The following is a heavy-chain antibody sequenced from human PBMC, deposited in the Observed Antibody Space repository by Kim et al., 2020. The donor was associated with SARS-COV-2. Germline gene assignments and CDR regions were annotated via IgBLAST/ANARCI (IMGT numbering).Heavy chain of an antibody. Sequence: STNYNPSLKSRVTISVDTYKNQFALKLSSVTAADTAVYYCARENMGYFDYWGQGTLVTVSS. V-gene: IGHV4-34*01. CDR2: ST. CDR3: ARENMGYFDY. J-gene: IGHJ4*02.